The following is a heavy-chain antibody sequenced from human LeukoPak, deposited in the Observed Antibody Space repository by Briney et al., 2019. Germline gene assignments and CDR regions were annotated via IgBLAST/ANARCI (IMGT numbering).Heavy chain of an antibody. V-gene: IGHV3-23*01. D-gene: IGHD3-10*01. Sequence: GGSLRLSCAASGFTFSSYAMSWVRQAPGKGLEWVSAISGSGDSTYYADSVKGRFTISRDNSKNTLYLQMNSLRAEDTALYYCAKDDVKYYYGLGSYYKFDYWGQGTLVTVSS. CDR3: AKDDVKYYYGLGSYYKFDY. CDR2: ISGSGDST. CDR1: GFTFSSYA. J-gene: IGHJ4*02.